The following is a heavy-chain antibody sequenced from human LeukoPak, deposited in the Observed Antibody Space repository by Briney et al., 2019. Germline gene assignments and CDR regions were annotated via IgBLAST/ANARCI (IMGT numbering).Heavy chain of an antibody. Sequence: ASVKVSCKASGFTFTSSAMQWVRQARGQRLEWIGWFVVGSGNTNYAQKFQERDTITRDMSTSTAYMELSSLRSEDTAVYYCARDGDYYGSGNFDYWGQGTLVTVSS. CDR2: FVVGSGNT. V-gene: IGHV1-58*02. J-gene: IGHJ4*02. D-gene: IGHD3-10*01. CDR3: ARDGDYYGSGNFDY. CDR1: GFTFTSSA.